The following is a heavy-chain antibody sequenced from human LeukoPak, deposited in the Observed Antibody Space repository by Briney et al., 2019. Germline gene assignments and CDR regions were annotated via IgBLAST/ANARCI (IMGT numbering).Heavy chain of an antibody. CDR2: INPNSGGT. J-gene: IGHJ4*02. V-gene: IGHV1-2*02. Sequence: ASVKVSCKASGYTFTGYYMHWVRQAPGQGLEWMEWINPNSGGTNYAQKFEGRVTMTRDTSISTADMELSSLTSEDTAVYYCARGHSSLRLYYFDYWGQGTLVTVSS. CDR1: GYTFTGYY. CDR3: ARGHSSLRLYYFDY. D-gene: IGHD6-6*01.